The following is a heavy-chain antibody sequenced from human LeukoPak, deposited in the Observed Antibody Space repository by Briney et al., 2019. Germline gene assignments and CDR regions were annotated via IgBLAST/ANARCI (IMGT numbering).Heavy chain of an antibody. D-gene: IGHD6-19*01. CDR1: GNTFTGYY. CDR3: AKSPDIAVAHPLGYYYGMDV. V-gene: IGHV1-2*02. CDR2: INPNSGGT. J-gene: IGHJ6*02. Sequence: GASVKVSCKASGNTFTGYYMHWVRQAPGQGLEWMGWINPNSGGTNYAQKFQGRVTMTRDTSISTAYMELSRLKSDDTAVYYCAKSPDIAVAHPLGYYYGMDVWGQGTTVTVSS.